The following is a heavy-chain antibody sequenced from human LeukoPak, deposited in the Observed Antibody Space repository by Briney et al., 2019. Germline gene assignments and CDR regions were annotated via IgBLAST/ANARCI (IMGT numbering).Heavy chain of an antibody. J-gene: IGHJ4*02. V-gene: IGHV3-48*04. D-gene: IGHD5-24*01. CDR2: IRSTSTII. Sequence: GGSLRLSCAASGFTFSTYSMNWVRQAPGKGLEWVSYIRSTSTIINYAESVRGRFTISRDNAKNLLYLQMNSLRAEDTAVYYCGRDYEERATDYWGQGTLVTVSS. CDR1: GFTFSTYS. CDR3: GRDYEERATDY.